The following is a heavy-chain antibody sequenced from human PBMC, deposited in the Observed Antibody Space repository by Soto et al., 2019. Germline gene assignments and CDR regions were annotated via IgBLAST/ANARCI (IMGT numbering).Heavy chain of an antibody. CDR2: ISGSGGST. CDR1: GFTFSSYA. D-gene: IGHD6-13*01. V-gene: IGHV3-23*01. J-gene: IGHJ5*02. Sequence: PGGSLRLSCGASGFTFSSYAMSWVRQAPGKGLEWVSAISGSGGSTYYADSVKGRFTISRDNSKNTLYLQMNSLRAEDTAVYYCAKDLSGYSSSWYYSFRDDTWFDPWGRGTLVTVSS. CDR3: AKDLSGYSSSWYYSFRDDTWFDP.